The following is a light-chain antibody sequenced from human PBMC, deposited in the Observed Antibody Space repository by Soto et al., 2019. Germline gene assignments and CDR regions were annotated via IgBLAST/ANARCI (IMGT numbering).Light chain of an antibody. CDR2: SAS. CDR3: LPCHSFPIT. V-gene: IGKV1-12*01. J-gene: IGKJ5*01. CDR1: QNIDNW. Sequence: DIQMTQSPSSVSASVGDRVTITCRASQNIDNWLAWYQQKPGKAPHLLIYSASTLQNVGPSRFSGSGSGIDFTLSFISLQTEYFATYYCLPCHSFPITCGQGTRLEI.